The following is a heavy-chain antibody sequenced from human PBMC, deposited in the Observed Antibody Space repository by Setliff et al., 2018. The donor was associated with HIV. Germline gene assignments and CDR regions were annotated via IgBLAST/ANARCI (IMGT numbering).Heavy chain of an antibody. CDR2: ISSSGIT. CDR3: ARLGRAIDDGGSSLRLDF. CDR1: GGSISNYY. V-gene: IGHV4-4*09. J-gene: IGHJ4*02. D-gene: IGHD2-21*01. Sequence: PSETLSLTCTVSGGSISNYYWSWIRQPPGKGLEWIGYISSSGITNYNPSLRSRVTISIETSNTRFSLWLRSATAADTATYFCARLGRAIDDGGSSLRLDFWGQGMLVTVSS.